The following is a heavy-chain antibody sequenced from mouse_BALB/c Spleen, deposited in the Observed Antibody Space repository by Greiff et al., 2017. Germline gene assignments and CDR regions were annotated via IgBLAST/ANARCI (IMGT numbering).Heavy chain of an antibody. CDR1: GFNIKDTY. Sequence: VQLQQSGAELVKPGASVKLSCTASGFNIKDTYMHWVKQRPAQGLEWIGRIDPANGNTKYDPKFQGKATITADTSSNTAYLQLSSLTSEDTAVYYCARSGSSFYAMDYWGQGTSVTVSS. D-gene: IGHD1-1*01. J-gene: IGHJ4*01. CDR2: IDPANGNT. V-gene: IGHV14-3*02. CDR3: ARSGSSFYAMDY.